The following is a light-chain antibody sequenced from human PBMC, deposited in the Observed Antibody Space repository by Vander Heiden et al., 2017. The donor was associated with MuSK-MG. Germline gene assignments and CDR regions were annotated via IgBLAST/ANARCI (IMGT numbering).Light chain of an antibody. V-gene: IGKV3-15*01. CDR1: QSVSSN. Sequence: EIVMTQSPATLSVSPGERATLSCRASQSVSSNLAWYQQKPGQAPRLLIYGASTRATGIPARFSGSGAGTEVTLTISSLQSEDFAVYYCQQDNNWPPKVTFGGGTKVEIK. J-gene: IGKJ4*01. CDR2: GAS. CDR3: QQDNNWPPKVT.